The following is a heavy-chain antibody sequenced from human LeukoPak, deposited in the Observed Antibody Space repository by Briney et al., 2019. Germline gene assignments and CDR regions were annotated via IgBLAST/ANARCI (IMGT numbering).Heavy chain of an antibody. CDR2: IIPIFGTA. CDR1: GGTFSSYA. Sequence: ASVKVSCKASGGTFSSYAISWVRQAPGQGLEWMGGIIPIFGTANYAQKFQGRVTITADESTSTAYMELSSLRSEDTAVYYYTLNRGIVGPHFYMDVWGIGASVTVSS. CDR3: TLNRGIVGPHFYMDV. D-gene: IGHD1-26*01. V-gene: IGHV1-69*13. J-gene: IGHJ6*03.